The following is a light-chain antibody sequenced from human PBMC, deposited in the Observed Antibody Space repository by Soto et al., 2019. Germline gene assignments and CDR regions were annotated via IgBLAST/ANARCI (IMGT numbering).Light chain of an antibody. CDR2: DAS. V-gene: IGKV3-11*01. J-gene: IGKJ4*01. CDR1: QSVSSY. CDR3: QQRSNWPLT. Sequence: EIVLTQSPATLSLSPGERATLSCRASQSVSSYLAWYQQKPGQARRLLIYDASHRATGVPARLSGSGSGTEFTLPISSREPEDFAVYYGQQRSNWPLTFGGGTKVEI.